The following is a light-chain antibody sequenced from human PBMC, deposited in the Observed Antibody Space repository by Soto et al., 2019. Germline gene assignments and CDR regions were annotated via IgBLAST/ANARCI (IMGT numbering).Light chain of an antibody. CDR2: DAS. J-gene: IGKJ5*01. Sequence: IQLTQSPSSLSASVGDRVTITCRTSQSISRYLNWYQQKPGRAPKLLIYDASSLESGVPSRFSGSGSGTEFTLTISSLQPDDFATYYCQQYNSYLITFGQGTRLEIK. CDR3: QQYNSYLIT. CDR1: QSISRY. V-gene: IGKV1-5*01.